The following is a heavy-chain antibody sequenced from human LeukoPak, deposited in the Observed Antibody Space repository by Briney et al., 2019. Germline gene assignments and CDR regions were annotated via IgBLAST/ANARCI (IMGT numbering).Heavy chain of an antibody. CDR3: ARGTRDLGGSDY. Sequence: SETLSLTCTVSGGSVTDYYWSWIRQSPGKGLEWIGYIYYTGTSYNPSLKSRVTISADTSKNQFSLKLISVTAADTAVYYCARGTRDLGGSDYWGQGTLVTVSS. D-gene: IGHD3-16*01. V-gene: IGHV4-59*08. CDR2: IYYTGT. CDR1: GGSVTDYY. J-gene: IGHJ4*02.